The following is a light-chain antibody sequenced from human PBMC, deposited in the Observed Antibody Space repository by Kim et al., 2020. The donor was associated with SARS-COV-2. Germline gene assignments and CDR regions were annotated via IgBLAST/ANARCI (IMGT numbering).Light chain of an antibody. CDR3: QHSLSYPFA. V-gene: IGKV1-16*01. Sequence: DIQMTQSPSSLSASVGDRVTITCRASQGINNYLAWFQQKPGKAPKPLIYNAVKLHSGVPSRFSGSGSGTEFTLTISSLQPADFATYYSQHSLSYPFAFGPGTKGGIK. CDR2: NAV. J-gene: IGKJ3*01. CDR1: QGINNY.